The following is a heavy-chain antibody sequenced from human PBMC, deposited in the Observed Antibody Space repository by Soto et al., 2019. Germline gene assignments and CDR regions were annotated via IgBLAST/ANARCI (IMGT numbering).Heavy chain of an antibody. CDR2: IKTKTEGGTT. V-gene: IGHV3-15*01. CDR1: GFNFRNAW. D-gene: IGHD1-26*01. J-gene: IGHJ2*01. CDR3: TTLFNGSHSRYWYFPF. Sequence: ARSLRLSCVASGFNFRNAWMSWVRQALGKGLEGVGRIKTKTEGGTTDYGPPVKGRFIISRDDSKNTRYLQMYGLKTEDTAFYYCTTLFNGSHSRYWYFPFSGLCTLFIVSA.